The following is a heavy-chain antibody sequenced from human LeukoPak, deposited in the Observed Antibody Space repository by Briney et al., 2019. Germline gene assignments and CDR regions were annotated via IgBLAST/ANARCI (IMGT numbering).Heavy chain of an antibody. J-gene: IGHJ5*02. CDR3: ARRRRGRAAAGPWFDP. D-gene: IGHD6-13*01. CDR1: GGSFSGYY. Sequence: PSETLSLTCAVYGGSFSGYYWSWIRQPPGKGLEWIGEINNSGSTNYNPSLTSRVTISVDTSKNQFSLKLSSVTAADTAVYYCARRRRGRAAAGPWFDPWGQGTLVTVSS. V-gene: IGHV4-34*01. CDR2: INNSGST.